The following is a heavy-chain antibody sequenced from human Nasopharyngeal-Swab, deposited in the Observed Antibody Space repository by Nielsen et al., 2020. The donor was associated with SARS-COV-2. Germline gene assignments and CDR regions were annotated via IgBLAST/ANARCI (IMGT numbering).Heavy chain of an antibody. V-gene: IGHV3-23*01. CDR2: ISGSGGST. Sequence: VRQAEGKGREGDSAISGSGGSTYYADSVEGRFTISRDNSKNTLYLQMNSLRAEDTAVYYCAKDETYYDFWSGYFRWFDPWGQGTLVTVSS. J-gene: IGHJ5*02. D-gene: IGHD3-3*01. CDR3: AKDETYYDFWSGYFRWFDP.